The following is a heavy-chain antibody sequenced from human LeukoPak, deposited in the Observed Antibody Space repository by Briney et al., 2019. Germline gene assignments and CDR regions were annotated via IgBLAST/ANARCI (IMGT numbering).Heavy chain of an antibody. V-gene: IGHV4-61*02. CDR2: IYTSGST. D-gene: IGHD3-10*01. CDR3: AREVFYMVRGVLTNWFDP. CDR1: GGSISSGSYY. Sequence: SQTLSLTCTVSGGSISSGSYYWSWIRQPAGKGLEWIGRIYTSGSTNYNPSLKSRVTISVDTSKNQFSLKLSSVTAADTAVYYCAREVFYMVRGVLTNWFDPWGQGTLVTVSS. J-gene: IGHJ5*02.